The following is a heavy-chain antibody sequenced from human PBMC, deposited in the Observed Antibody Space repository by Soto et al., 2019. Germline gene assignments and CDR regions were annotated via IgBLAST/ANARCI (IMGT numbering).Heavy chain of an antibody. J-gene: IGHJ4*02. CDR2: INPNSGGT. D-gene: IGHD6-19*01. CDR3: ARGNSSGWYISGFGY. Sequence: ASVKVSCKASGYTFTGYYMHWVRQAPGQGLEWMGWINPNSGGTNYAQKFQGWVTMTRDTSISTAYMELSRLRSDDTAVYYCARGNSSGWYISGFGYWGQGTLVTVSS. CDR1: GYTFTGYY. V-gene: IGHV1-2*04.